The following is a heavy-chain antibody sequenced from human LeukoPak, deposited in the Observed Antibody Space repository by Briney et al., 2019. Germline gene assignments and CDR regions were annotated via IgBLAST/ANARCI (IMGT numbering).Heavy chain of an antibody. Sequence: GGSLRLSCAASGFTFDDYAMHWVRQAPGKGLEWVSGISWNSGSIGYADSVKGRFTISRDNAKNSLYLQMNSLRAEDTALYYCAKGWELGGGVLDYWGQGTLVTVSS. D-gene: IGHD1-26*01. J-gene: IGHJ4*02. CDR1: GFTFDDYA. V-gene: IGHV3-9*01. CDR2: ISWNSGSI. CDR3: AKGWELGGGVLDY.